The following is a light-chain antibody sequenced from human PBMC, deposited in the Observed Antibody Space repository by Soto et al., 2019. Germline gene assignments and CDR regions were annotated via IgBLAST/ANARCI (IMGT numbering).Light chain of an antibody. Sequence: EIVMTQSPATLSVSPGERATLSCRASQSVSSNLAWYQQKPGQTPRLLIYDASSRATGIPARFSGSGSGTDFTLTISSLQSEDFAVYYCQQYNNWPLTFGGRTNVEIK. CDR3: QQYNNWPLT. CDR2: DAS. CDR1: QSVSSN. V-gene: IGKV3-15*01. J-gene: IGKJ4*01.